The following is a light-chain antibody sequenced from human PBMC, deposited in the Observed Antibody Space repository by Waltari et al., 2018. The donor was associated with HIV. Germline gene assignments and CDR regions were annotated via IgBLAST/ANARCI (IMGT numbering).Light chain of an antibody. V-gene: IGKV3-11*01. CDR2: DAS. J-gene: IGKJ4*01. CDR1: QSLSRF. Sequence: EVVLTQYPATLSLSPGERATLSCRPSQSLSRFVAWYQQKPGQAPRLLIYDASNRATGIPGRFSGSGSGTDFTLTINSLEPEDFAVYYCQQRSNGAPLTFGGGTKVEIK. CDR3: QQRSNGAPLT.